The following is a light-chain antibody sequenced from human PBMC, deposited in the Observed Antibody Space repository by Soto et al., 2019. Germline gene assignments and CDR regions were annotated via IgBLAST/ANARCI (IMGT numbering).Light chain of an antibody. CDR1: PSVSSSY. CDR3: QQYGSSPWT. J-gene: IGKJ1*01. V-gene: IGKV3-20*01. CDR2: GAS. Sequence: EIGVTQSPGTLSLSPGERATLSCRASPSVSSSYLAWYQQNPGQAPRLLIYGASSSATGIPDRFSGSGAGTDFTLTISRLEPEDFAVYYCQQYGSSPWTFGQGSNVEIK.